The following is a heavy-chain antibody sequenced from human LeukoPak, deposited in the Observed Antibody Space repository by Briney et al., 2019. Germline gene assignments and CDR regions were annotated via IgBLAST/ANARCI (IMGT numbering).Heavy chain of an antibody. J-gene: IGHJ4*02. D-gene: IGHD5-24*01. CDR1: GFTFSSYA. Sequence: GGSLRLSCAASGFTFSSYAMSWVRQAPGKGPEWVSAISGSGGSTYYADSVKGRFTISRDNSKNTLYLQMNSLRAEDTAVYYCAKQGWAPVYFDYWVQGTLVTVSS. V-gene: IGHV3-23*01. CDR3: AKQGWAPVYFDY. CDR2: ISGSGGST.